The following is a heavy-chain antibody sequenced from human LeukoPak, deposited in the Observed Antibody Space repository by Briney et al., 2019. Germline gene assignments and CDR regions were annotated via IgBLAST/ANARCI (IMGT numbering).Heavy chain of an antibody. J-gene: IGHJ4*02. CDR2: IQQDGSEK. V-gene: IGHV3-7*03. CDR1: GFTFNYYW. CDR3: AKSEGGTSRRPFDY. Sequence: GGSLRLSCAASGFTFNYYWLTWVRQAPGKGLEWVANIQQDGSEKYYVDSVKGRFIISRDNAKNSLYLQMNSLRAEDTAVYYCAKSEGGTSRRPFDYWGQGTLVTVSS. D-gene: IGHD2-2*01.